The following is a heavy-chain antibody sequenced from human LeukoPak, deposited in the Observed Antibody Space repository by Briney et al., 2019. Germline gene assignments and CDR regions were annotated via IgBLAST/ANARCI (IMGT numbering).Heavy chain of an antibody. J-gene: IGHJ6*04. Sequence: ASVKVSCKASGYTFTSYYMHWVRQAPGQGLEWMGIINPSGGSTSYAQKFQGRVTMTRDTSTSTVYMELSRLRSEDTAVYYCAIARGVRFLEWLKTDVWGKGTTVTVSS. CDR2: INPSGGST. CDR1: GYTFTSYY. CDR3: AIARGVRFLEWLKTDV. D-gene: IGHD3-3*01. V-gene: IGHV1-46*01.